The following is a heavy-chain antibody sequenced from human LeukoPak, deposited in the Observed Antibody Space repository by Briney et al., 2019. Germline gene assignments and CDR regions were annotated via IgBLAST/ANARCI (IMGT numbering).Heavy chain of an antibody. V-gene: IGHV3-30-3*01. CDR1: GFTFSSYA. CDR2: ISYDGSNK. J-gene: IGHJ4*02. Sequence: GGSLRLSCAASGFTFSSYAMHWVRQAPGKGLEWVAVISYDGSNKYYTDSVKGRSTISRDNSKNTLYLQMNSLRAEDTAVYYCARDLYYYDTSGSVHFDYWGQGTLVTVSS. D-gene: IGHD3-22*01. CDR3: ARDLYYYDTSGSVHFDY.